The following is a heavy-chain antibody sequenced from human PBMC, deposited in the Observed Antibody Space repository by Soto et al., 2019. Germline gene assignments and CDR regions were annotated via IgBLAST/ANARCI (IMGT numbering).Heavy chain of an antibody. CDR1: GGSISSGGYY. J-gene: IGHJ4*02. Sequence: SSETLSLTCTVSGGSISSGGYYWSWIRQHPGKGLEWIGYIYYSGSTYYNPSLKSRVTISVDTSKNQFSLKLSSVTAADTAVYYCARTTGLSGYFYFVGWGQELLVT. CDR2: IYYSGST. CDR3: ARTTGLSGYFYFVG. D-gene: IGHD3-3*01. V-gene: IGHV4-31*03.